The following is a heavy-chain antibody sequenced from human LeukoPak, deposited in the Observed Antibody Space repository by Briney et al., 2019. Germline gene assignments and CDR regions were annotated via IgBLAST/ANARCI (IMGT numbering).Heavy chain of an antibody. Sequence: GGSLRLSCAASGFTFSSYSMNWVRQAPGKGLEWVSLISSSSRFIYYGDSVKGRFTISRDNAKKSLYLQMSSLRAEHTAVYYCARAVYCSGGGCFWYFDLWGRGTLVTVSS. CDR2: ISSSSRFI. J-gene: IGHJ2*01. D-gene: IGHD2-15*01. CDR1: GFTFSSYS. V-gene: IGHV3-21*01. CDR3: ARAVYCSGGGCFWYFDL.